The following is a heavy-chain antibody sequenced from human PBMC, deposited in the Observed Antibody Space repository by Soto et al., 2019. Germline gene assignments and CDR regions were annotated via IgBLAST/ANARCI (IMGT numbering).Heavy chain of an antibody. CDR3: ARGDSVWQGDY. J-gene: IGHJ4*02. Sequence: QVQLVQSGAEVKKPGASVKVSCKAPGHSLTGYYFHWVRQAPGQGLEWMGWIDPNSGGTNYAQKFQGRVTMTRDTSISTAYMELSSLRSDDTAVYYCARGDSVWQGDYWGQGTLVTVSS. CDR2: IDPNSGGT. CDR1: GHSLTGYY. V-gene: IGHV1-2*02. D-gene: IGHD6-19*01.